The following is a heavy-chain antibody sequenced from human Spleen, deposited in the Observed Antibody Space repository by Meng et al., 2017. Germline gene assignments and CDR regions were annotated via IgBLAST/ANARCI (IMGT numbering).Heavy chain of an antibody. CDR1: GGSTPSTSYY. J-gene: IGHJ4*02. Sequence: HLQLQESGPGLVRPSQTLSLTCTVSGGSTPSTSYYWDWIRQSPAKGLEWIGTIGYSGTIVYNPSLSSRVTMTLDTSKNQFSLKLSSVTAPDTAVYYCARRVHDGSGHHYFDYWGQGTLVTVSS. D-gene: IGHD3-22*01. CDR3: ARRVHDGSGHHYFDY. CDR2: IGYSGTI. V-gene: IGHV4-39*01.